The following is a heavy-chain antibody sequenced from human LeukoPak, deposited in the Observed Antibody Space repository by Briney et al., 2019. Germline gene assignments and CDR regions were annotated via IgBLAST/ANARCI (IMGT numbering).Heavy chain of an antibody. V-gene: IGHV1-46*01. Sequence: VASVKVSCKASVYTFTNYYLHWVRQAPGQGLEWMGMINPGGGTTTYAQKFQGRVTMTRDTSTSTVYMELSALRSEDRAVFYCARSVGATKIPVRFDYWGQGTLVTVS. J-gene: IGHJ4*02. CDR1: VYTFTNYY. CDR2: INPGGGTT. D-gene: IGHD1-26*01. CDR3: ARSVGATKIPVRFDY.